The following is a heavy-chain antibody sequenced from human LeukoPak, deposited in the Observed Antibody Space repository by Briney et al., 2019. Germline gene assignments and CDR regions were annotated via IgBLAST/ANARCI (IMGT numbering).Heavy chain of an antibody. D-gene: IGHD6-6*01. CDR2: INTFNGNT. V-gene: IGHV1-18*01. CDR3: ARDRYEDSSSRVFDY. J-gene: IGHJ4*02. CDR1: GYTFMTYG. Sequence: GASVKVSCKASGYTFMTYGMSWVRQAPGQGLEWMGWINTFNGNTYYAQNLQGRLTMTTDTSTSTAYMELTNLRSDDTALYYCARDRYEDSSSRVFDYWGQGTLVTVSS.